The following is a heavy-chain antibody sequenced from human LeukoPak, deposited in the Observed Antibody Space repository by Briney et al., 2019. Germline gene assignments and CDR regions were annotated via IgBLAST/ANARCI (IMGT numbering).Heavy chain of an antibody. CDR1: GGSISSSNW. CDR2: IYHSGST. J-gene: IGHJ4*02. CDR3: AREARSGYYDSSGTYVY. D-gene: IGHD3-22*01. Sequence: SETLSLTCADSGGSISSSNWWSWVRQPPGKGLEWIGEIYHSGSTNYKPSLKSRVTISVDKSKNQFSLKLSSVTAADTAVYYCAREARSGYYDSSGTYVYWGQGTLVAVSS. V-gene: IGHV4-4*02.